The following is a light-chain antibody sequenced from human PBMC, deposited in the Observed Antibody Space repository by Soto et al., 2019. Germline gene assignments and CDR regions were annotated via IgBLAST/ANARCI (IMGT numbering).Light chain of an antibody. CDR1: TSNIGSNT. CDR2: NNN. Sequence: QSVLTQPPSASGTPGQGVTISCSGITSNIGSNTVNWYQQLPGTAPKLLIYNNNQRPSGVPDRFSGSKSGTSASLAIGGLQSEDEADYYCAAWDASLNGYVFGTGTKVTVL. V-gene: IGLV1-44*01. CDR3: AAWDASLNGYV. J-gene: IGLJ1*01.